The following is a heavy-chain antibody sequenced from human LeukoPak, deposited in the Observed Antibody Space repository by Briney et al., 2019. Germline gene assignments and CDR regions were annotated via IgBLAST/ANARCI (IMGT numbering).Heavy chain of an antibody. CDR3: AGGRTDIVVVPATLRNYYFDY. CDR1: GYTFTSYG. D-gene: IGHD2-2*01. V-gene: IGHV1-69*06. CDR2: IMPMFGKA. J-gene: IGHJ4*02. Sequence: ASVKVSCKASGYTFTSYGISWVRQAPGQGLEWMGGIMPMFGKANYAQKFQGRVTTTADKATSTAYMELSSLRSEDTAVYYCAGGRTDIVVVPATLRNYYFDYWGQGTLVTASS.